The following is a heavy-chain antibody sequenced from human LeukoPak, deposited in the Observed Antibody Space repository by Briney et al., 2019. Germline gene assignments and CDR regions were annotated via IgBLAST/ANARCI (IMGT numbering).Heavy chain of an antibody. CDR1: GFTFSDYY. V-gene: IGHV3-11*01. CDR2: ISSSGSTI. Sequence: KPGGSLRLSCAASGFTFSDYYMSWIRQAPGKGLEWVSYISSSGSTIYYAGSVKGRFTISRDNAKNSLYLQMNSLRAEDTGVYYCAREMPGIAAAGTYFDYWGQGNLVTVSS. CDR3: AREMPGIAAAGTYFDY. D-gene: IGHD6-13*01. J-gene: IGHJ4*02.